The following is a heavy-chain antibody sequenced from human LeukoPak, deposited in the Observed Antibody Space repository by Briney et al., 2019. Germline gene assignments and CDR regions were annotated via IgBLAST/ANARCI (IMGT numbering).Heavy chain of an antibody. D-gene: IGHD2-2*01. CDR2: ISYDGSNK. Sequence: GGSLRLSCAASGFTFNNYGMHWVRQAPGKGLEWVAVISYDGSNKYYGDSVKGRFTISRDNSKNTLYLQMNSLRAEDTAVYYCAKGFAVLPARAYFDCWGQGTLVTVSS. CDR1: GFTFNNYG. J-gene: IGHJ4*02. V-gene: IGHV3-30*18. CDR3: AKGFAVLPARAYFDC.